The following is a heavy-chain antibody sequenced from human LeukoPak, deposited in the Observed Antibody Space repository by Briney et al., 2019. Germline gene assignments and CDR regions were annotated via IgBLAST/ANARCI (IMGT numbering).Heavy chain of an antibody. D-gene: IGHD6-6*01. CDR1: GFTVGSTY. Sequence: GGSLRLSCAASGFTVGSTYLTWVRQAPGKGLEWLSVIYSGGYTYYADSVKGRFFISRDISENMVYLQMNSLSVEDTAVYFCARGRPAHYFDSWGPGTLVTVS. J-gene: IGHJ4*02. CDR2: IYSGGYT. V-gene: IGHV3-66*01. CDR3: ARGRPAHYFDS.